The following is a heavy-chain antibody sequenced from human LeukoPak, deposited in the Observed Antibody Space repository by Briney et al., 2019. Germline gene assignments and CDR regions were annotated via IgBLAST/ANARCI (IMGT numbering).Heavy chain of an antibody. V-gene: IGHV3-21*01. Sequence: PGGSLRLSSAASGFTFSTYSMNWVRQPPGKGLEWVSSISSSSSYIYYADSVKGRFTISRDNAKNSLYLQMNSLRAEDTAVYYCACITMVRGVIIWGQGTLVTVSS. CDR1: GFTFSTYS. D-gene: IGHD3-10*01. CDR2: ISSSSSYI. J-gene: IGHJ4*02. CDR3: ACITMVRGVII.